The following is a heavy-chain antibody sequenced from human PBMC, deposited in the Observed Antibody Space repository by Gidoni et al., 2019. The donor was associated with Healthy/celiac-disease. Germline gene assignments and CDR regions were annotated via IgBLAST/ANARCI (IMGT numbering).Heavy chain of an antibody. V-gene: IGHV3-9*01. D-gene: IGHD3-10*01. CDR1: GFTFDDYA. J-gene: IGHJ4*02. Sequence: EVQLVESGGGLVQPGRSLRLSCAASGFTFDDYAMNWGRQAPGKGLEWVSGISWNSGSIGYADSVKGRFTISRDNAKNSLYLQMNSLRAEDTALYYCAKDMAIGVATMVRGPTLWGVFDYWGQGTLVTVSS. CDR2: ISWNSGSI. CDR3: AKDMAIGVATMVRGPTLWGVFDY.